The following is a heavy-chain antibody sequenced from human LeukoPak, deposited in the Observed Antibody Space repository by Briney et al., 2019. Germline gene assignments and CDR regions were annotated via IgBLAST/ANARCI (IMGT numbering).Heavy chain of an antibody. Sequence: SETLSLTCSVSGVSISSGSYYWSWIRQPAGKGLEWIGRIYTSGSTNYNPSLKSRVAISVDTSKNQFSLKLNSVTAADTAVYYCASWDIWFHWFDPWGQGTLVTVSA. V-gene: IGHV4-61*02. CDR3: ASWDIWFHWFDP. CDR1: GVSISSGSYY. D-gene: IGHD3-9*01. J-gene: IGHJ5*02. CDR2: IYTSGST.